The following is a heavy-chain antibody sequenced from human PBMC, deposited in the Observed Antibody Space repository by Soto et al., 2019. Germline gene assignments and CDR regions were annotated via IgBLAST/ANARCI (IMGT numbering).Heavy chain of an antibody. Sequence: QVQLQESGPGPVKPSETLSLTCTVSGFSISHFYWSWIRLSPGRGLEFIGFFYEGGSTHYNPSLKSRVTISVDTSKNQFFLNLRSVTAADTAVYYCARGQLFHYQYGLDVWGQGTPVTVSS. V-gene: IGHV4-59*13. CDR2: FYEGGST. CDR3: ARGQLFHYQYGLDV. D-gene: IGHD1-1*01. J-gene: IGHJ6*02. CDR1: GFSISHFY.